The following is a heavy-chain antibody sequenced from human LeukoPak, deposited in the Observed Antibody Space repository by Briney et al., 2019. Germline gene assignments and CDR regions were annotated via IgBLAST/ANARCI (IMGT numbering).Heavy chain of an antibody. CDR3: AKDPGASVSGFYMDV. Sequence: GGSLRLSCAASGFTFRNYGMHWVRQATGKGLGWVSFIWSDGNNRFYADSVKGRFTISRDNSKNMLYLQMDTLRAEDTALYYCAKDPGASVSGFYMDVWGKGTTVIVSS. V-gene: IGHV3-30*02. D-gene: IGHD2-8*02. CDR1: GFTFRNYG. J-gene: IGHJ6*03. CDR2: IWSDGNNR.